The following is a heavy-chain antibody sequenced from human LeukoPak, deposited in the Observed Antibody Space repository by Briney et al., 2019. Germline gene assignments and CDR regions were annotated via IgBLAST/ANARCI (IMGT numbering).Heavy chain of an antibody. D-gene: IGHD3-10*01. CDR2: ISSSSSYI. CDR1: GFTFSSYS. Sequence: GGSLRLSCAASGFTFSSYSTNWVRQAPGKGLEWVSSISSSSSYIYYADSVKGRFTISRDNAKNSLYLQMNSLRAEDTAVYYCAKDEVYYYGSGSSAAFDIWGQGTMVTVSS. J-gene: IGHJ3*02. V-gene: IGHV3-21*04. CDR3: AKDEVYYYGSGSSAAFDI.